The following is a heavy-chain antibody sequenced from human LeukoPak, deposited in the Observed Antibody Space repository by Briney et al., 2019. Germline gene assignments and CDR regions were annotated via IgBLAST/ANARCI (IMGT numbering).Heavy chain of an antibody. CDR1: GITFSSYE. Sequence: GGSLRLSCAVPGITFSSYEMTWVRQAPGKGLEWISCISNVVSYYADSVKGRFTISRDNAKNSLYLQMNSLTVEDTAVYYCARGFRDTAMFLDYWGQGTLVTVSS. CDR3: ARGFRDTAMFLDY. V-gene: IGHV3-48*03. D-gene: IGHD5-18*01. J-gene: IGHJ4*02. CDR2: ISNVVS.